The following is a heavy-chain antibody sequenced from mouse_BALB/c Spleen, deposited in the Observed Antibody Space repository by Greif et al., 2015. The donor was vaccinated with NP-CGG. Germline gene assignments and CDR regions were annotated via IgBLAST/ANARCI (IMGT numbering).Heavy chain of an antibody. CDR3: ARRVYYLDY. CDR1: GYTFTSYW. V-gene: IGHV1-7*01. CDR2: ISPSTGYT. Sequence: QVQLKESGAELAKPGASVKMSCKASGYTFTSYWMHWVKQRPGQGLEWIGYISPSTGYTEYNQKFKDKATLTADKSSSTAYMQLSSLTSEDSAVYYCARRVYYLDYWGQGTTLTVSS. J-gene: IGHJ2*01.